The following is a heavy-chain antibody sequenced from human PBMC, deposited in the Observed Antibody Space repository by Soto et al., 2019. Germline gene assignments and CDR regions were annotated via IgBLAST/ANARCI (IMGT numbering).Heavy chain of an antibody. CDR3: ASRTYGSGPYYYMDV. CDR1: GGSISSYY. J-gene: IGHJ6*03. V-gene: IGHV4-59*01. Sequence: SETLSLTCTVSGGSISSYYWSWIRQPPGKGLEWIGYIYYSGSTNYNPSLKSRVTISVDTSKNQFSLKLSSVTAADTAVYYCASRTYGSGPYYYMDVWGKGTTVTVSS. D-gene: IGHD3-10*01. CDR2: IYYSGST.